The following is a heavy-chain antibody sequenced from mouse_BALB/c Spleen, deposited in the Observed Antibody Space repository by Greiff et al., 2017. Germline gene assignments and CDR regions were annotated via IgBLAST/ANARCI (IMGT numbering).Heavy chain of an antibody. J-gene: IGHJ2*01. CDR3: ARLRLIYFDY. Sequence: EVKLQESGAELVRPGALVKLSCKASGFNIKDYYMHWVKQRPEQGLEWIGWIDPENGNTIYDPKFQGKASITADTSSNTAYLQLSSLTSEDTAVYYCARLRLIYFDYWGQGTTLTVSS. CDR1: GFNIKDYY. D-gene: IGHD1-2*01. V-gene: IGHV14-1*02. CDR2: IDPENGNT.